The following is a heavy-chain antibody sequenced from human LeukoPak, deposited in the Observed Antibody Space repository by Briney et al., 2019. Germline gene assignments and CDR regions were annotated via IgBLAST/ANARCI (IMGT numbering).Heavy chain of an antibody. V-gene: IGHV3-7*01. CDR3: ARLGATSAACIY. CDR1: GFTFSTYW. J-gene: IGHJ4*02. D-gene: IGHD1-26*01. CDR2: IHQGGSEK. Sequence: GGSLRLSCAASGFTFSTYWMSWVRQAPGKGLEWVANIHQGGSEKYYVDSVKGRFTISRDNAKNSLYLQMDSLRAEDTAVYYCARLGATSAACIYWGQGTLVTVSS.